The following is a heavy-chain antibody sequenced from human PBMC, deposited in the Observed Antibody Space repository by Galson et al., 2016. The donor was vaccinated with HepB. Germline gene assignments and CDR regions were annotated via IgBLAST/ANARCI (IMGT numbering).Heavy chain of an antibody. CDR1: GFTFDDYA. CDR2: VTWNSGSM. CDR3: AKDLSRGSGSYYSRYYYYGVDV. Sequence: SLRLSCATSGFTFDDYAMRWVRQGPGKGLEWVSSVTWNSGSMGYADSVKGRFTISRDNAKASLYLQMNSLRPEDTALYYCAKDLSRGSGSYYSRYYYYGVDVWGRGTTVTVSS. J-gene: IGHJ6*02. D-gene: IGHD3-10*01. V-gene: IGHV3-9*01.